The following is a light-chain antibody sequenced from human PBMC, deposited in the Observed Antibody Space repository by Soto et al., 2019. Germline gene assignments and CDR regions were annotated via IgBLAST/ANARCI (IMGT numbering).Light chain of an antibody. CDR1: QSIRYW. CDR2: DAS. J-gene: IGKJ1*01. Sequence: DIQMTQSPSTLSASVGDRVTITCRASQSIRYWVAWYQHKPGKAPKLLIYDASTLESGVPTRFSGSGSGPEFTLTISSLPPDDFTTYYCQQYNLLSTFGQGTKVDIK. CDR3: QQYNLLST. V-gene: IGKV1-5*01.